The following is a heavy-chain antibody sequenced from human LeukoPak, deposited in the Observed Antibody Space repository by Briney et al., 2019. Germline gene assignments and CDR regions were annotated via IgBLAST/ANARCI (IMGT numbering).Heavy chain of an antibody. CDR1: GFSLSTYG. J-gene: IGHJ3*02. D-gene: IGHD3-10*01. CDR2: ISGSGDST. V-gene: IGHV3-23*01. Sequence: PGGSLRLSCAASGFSLSTYGMTWVRQAPGKGLEWVSVISGSGDSTYYADSVKGRFTISRDNSKNTLYLQMNSLRAEDTAVYYCARAGSSFKRGAFDIWGQGTMVTVSS. CDR3: ARAGSSFKRGAFDI.